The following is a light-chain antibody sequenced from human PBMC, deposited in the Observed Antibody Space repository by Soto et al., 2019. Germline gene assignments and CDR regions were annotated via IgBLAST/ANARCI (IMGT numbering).Light chain of an antibody. CDR1: QSVSSSY. V-gene: IGKV3-20*01. Sequence: IVLTQSPGTLSLSPGERATLSCRASQSVSSSYLAWYQQKPGQAPRLLIYGASSRATGIPDRFSGSGSGTDFTLTISRLEPEDFAVYYCQQCYSSPWTFGQGTKVDIK. J-gene: IGKJ1*01. CDR2: GAS. CDR3: QQCYSSPWT.